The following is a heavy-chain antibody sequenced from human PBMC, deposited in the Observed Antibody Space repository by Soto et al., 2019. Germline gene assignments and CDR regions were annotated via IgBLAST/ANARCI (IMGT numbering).Heavy chain of an antibody. CDR1: GFTFSSYS. J-gene: IGHJ3*01. CDR2: ISSSGSTI. Sequence: LRLSCAASGFTFSSYSMNWVRQAPGKGLEWVSYISSSGSTIYYSDSMKGRFTISRDNAKNSLFLQMNSLRDEDTALYFCARGHYWDYSAYYYGYAFGFWGKGTMVTVSS. V-gene: IGHV3-48*02. CDR3: ARGHYWDYSAYYYGYAFGF. D-gene: IGHD3-22*01.